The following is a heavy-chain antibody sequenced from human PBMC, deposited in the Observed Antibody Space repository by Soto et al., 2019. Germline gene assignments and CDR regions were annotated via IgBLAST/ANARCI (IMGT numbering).Heavy chain of an antibody. CDR3: AMVYGSGSYYSAIDY. V-gene: IGHV4-39*01. CDR1: GGSISSSSYY. D-gene: IGHD3-10*01. J-gene: IGHJ4*02. CDR2: IYYSGST. Sequence: PSETLSLTCTVSGGSISSSSYYWGWIRQPPGKGLEWIGSIYYSGSTYYNPSHKSRVTISVDTSKNQFSLKLSSVTAADTALYYCAMVYGSGSYYSAIDYWGQGTLVTVSS.